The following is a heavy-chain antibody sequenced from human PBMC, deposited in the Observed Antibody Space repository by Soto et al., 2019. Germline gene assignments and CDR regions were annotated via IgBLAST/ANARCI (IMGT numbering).Heavy chain of an antibody. CDR1: GFTVSSIN. CDR3: GRDDVFDP. CDR2: LYSGGSA. J-gene: IGHJ5*02. V-gene: IGHV3-66*01. Sequence: PGGSLRLSCAASGFTVSSINMNWVRQAPGKGLEWVSVLYSGGSAYYADSVKDRFTISRDTSKNTLYLQMNSLRADDTAVYYCGRDDVFDPWGQGTLVTVS.